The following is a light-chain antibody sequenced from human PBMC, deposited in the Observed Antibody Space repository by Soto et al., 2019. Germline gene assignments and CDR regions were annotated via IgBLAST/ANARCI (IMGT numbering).Light chain of an antibody. CDR3: SSYTGSTSLVYV. J-gene: IGLJ1*01. Sequence: QSALTQPASVSGSPGQSISISCTGTSTDVGRYTFVSWYQQRPGKPPNLIFYDVPNRPSGISSRFSGSKSGNTASLTISGLQAEDEADYYCSSYTGSTSLVYVFGTGTKVTVL. CDR2: DVP. V-gene: IGLV2-14*03. CDR1: STDVGRYTF.